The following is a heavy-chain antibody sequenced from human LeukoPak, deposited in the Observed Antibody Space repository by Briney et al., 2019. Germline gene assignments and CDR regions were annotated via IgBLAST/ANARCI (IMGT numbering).Heavy chain of an antibody. CDR2: ISGSGGST. Sequence: PGGSLRLSCAASRFTFSSYAMSWVRQAPGKGLEWVSAISGSGGSTYYADSVKGRFTISRDNSKNTLYLQMNSLRAEDTAVYYCAKASGSDWGFDYWGQGTLVTVSS. V-gene: IGHV3-23*01. CDR3: AKASGSDWGFDY. J-gene: IGHJ4*02. D-gene: IGHD1-26*01. CDR1: RFTFSSYA.